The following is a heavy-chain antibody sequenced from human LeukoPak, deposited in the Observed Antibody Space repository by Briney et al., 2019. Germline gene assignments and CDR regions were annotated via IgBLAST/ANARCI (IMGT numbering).Heavy chain of an antibody. CDR3: AKGAYYDSTGYVDY. D-gene: IGHD3-22*01. V-gene: IGHV3-23*01. Sequence: GGSLRLSCAASTFTFRDYAMSWVRQAPGKGLEWVSSLSGTGASTYYADSVKGRFTISRDNSKNTLYLQMNRLRAEDTAVYYCAKGAYYDSTGYVDYWGQGTLVTVSS. J-gene: IGHJ4*02. CDR2: LSGTGAST. CDR1: TFTFRDYA.